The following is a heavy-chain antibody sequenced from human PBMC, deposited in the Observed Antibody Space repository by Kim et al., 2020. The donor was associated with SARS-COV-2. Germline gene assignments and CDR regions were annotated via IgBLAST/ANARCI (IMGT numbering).Heavy chain of an antibody. CDR1: GGSISSSSYY. CDR2: IYYSGST. CDR3: ARGRSSWYFFDY. Sequence: SETLSLTCTVSGGSISSSSYYWGWIRQPPGKGLEWIGSIYYSGSTYYNPSLKSRVTISVDTSKNQFSLKLSSVTAADTAVYYCARGRSSWYFFDYWGQGTLVTVSS. V-gene: IGHV4-39*01. D-gene: IGHD6-13*01. J-gene: IGHJ4*02.